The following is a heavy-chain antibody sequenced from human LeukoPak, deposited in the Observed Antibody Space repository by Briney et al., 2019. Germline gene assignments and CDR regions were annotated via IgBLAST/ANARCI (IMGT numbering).Heavy chain of an antibody. CDR1: GYSFTSHY. J-gene: IGHJ3*02. CDR3: AKYLGGSGYVSGIAAFDI. Sequence: ASLKVSCKASGYSFTSHYMHWVRQAPGQGLEWMGLINPRGTSTIYAEKFQGRIIMTRDMSTTTDYMELSSLKSDDTAVYYCAKYLGGSGYVSGIAAFDIWGQGTMVTVSS. V-gene: IGHV1-46*01. D-gene: IGHD5-12*01. CDR2: INPRGTST.